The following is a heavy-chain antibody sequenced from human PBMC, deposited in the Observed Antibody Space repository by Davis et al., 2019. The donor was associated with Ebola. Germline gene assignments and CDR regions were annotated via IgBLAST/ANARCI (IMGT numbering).Heavy chain of an antibody. CDR3: ARTLAYSSSWADY. V-gene: IGHV4-34*01. Sequence: SETLSLTCTVSGGSISSYYWSWIRQPPGKGLEWIGEITHGGSTNYNPSLKTRVTMSVDTSKNQFSLQLNSVTPEDTAVYYCARTLAYSSSWADYWGQGTLVTVSS. D-gene: IGHD6-13*01. CDR2: ITHGGST. CDR1: GGSISSYY. J-gene: IGHJ4*02.